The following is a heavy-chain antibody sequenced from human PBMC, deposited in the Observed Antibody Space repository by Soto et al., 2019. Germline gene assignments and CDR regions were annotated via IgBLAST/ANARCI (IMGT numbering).Heavy chain of an antibody. CDR2: ISYDGSNK. D-gene: IGHD3-9*01. CDR1: GFTFSSYA. Sequence: GGSLRLSCAASGFTFSSYAMHWVRQAQGKGLEWVAVISYDGSNKYYADSGKGRLTISRDNSKNTLYLQMNSLRAEDTAVYYCARPPDSSYYDILTGYYSPFDYWGQGTLVTVSS. J-gene: IGHJ4*02. V-gene: IGHV3-30-3*01. CDR3: ARPPDSSYYDILTGYYSPFDY.